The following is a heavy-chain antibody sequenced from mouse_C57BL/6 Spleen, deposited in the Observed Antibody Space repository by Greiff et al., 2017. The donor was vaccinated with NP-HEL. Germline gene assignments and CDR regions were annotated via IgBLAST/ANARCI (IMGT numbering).Heavy chain of an antibody. CDR2: ISSGSSTI. J-gene: IGHJ3*01. V-gene: IGHV5-17*01. CDR1: GFTFSDYG. CDR3: ARRTTGSWFAY. D-gene: IGHD1-1*01. Sequence: EVQVVESGGGLVKPGGSLKLSCAASGFTFSDYGMHWVRQAPEKGLEWVAYISSGSSTIYYADTVKGRFTISRDNAKNTLFLQMTSLRSEDTGMYYCARRTTGSWFAYWGQGTLVTVSA.